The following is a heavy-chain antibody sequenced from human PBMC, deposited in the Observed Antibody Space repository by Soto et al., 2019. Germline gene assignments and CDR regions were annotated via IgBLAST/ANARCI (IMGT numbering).Heavy chain of an antibody. D-gene: IGHD3-22*01. V-gene: IGHV3-15*01. Sequence: GGSLRLSCAASGFTFSNAWMSWVRQAPGKGLEWVGRIKSKTDGGTTDYAAPVKGRFTISRDDSKNTLYLQMNSLKTEDTAVYYCTTGSYDSSGYSHDAFDIWGQGTMVTVSS. CDR1: GFTFSNAW. CDR2: IKSKTDGGTT. J-gene: IGHJ3*02. CDR3: TTGSYDSSGYSHDAFDI.